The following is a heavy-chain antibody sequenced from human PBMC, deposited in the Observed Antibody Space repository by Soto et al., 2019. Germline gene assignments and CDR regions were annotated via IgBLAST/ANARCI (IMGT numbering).Heavy chain of an antibody. V-gene: IGHV3-33*08. CDR2: IWYDGNTK. CDR1: GFTFNSYG. Sequence: GGSLRLSCAASGFTFNSYGFNWVRQAPGKGLEWVAVIWYDGNTKYYADSVKGRFTISRDNLRSTVYLQMNSLTAEDTAVYYCARPLVAPVAGPYYYGMDVWGQGTTVTVSS. J-gene: IGHJ6*02. CDR3: ARPLVAPVAGPYYYGMDV. D-gene: IGHD6-19*01.